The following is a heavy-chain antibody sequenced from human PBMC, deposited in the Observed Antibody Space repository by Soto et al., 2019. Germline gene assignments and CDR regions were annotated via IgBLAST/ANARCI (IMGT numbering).Heavy chain of an antibody. D-gene: IGHD2-21*01. J-gene: IGHJ4*02. Sequence: ASGTLSLTCTVSGGSISSGDYYWSWIRQPPGKGLEWIGYIYYSGSTYYNPSLKSRVTISVDTSKNQFSLKLSSVTAADTAVYYCAREAYCGGDCYSKFDYWGQGTLVTVSS. CDR2: IYYSGST. CDR3: AREAYCGGDCYSKFDY. CDR1: GGSISSGDYY. V-gene: IGHV4-30-4*01.